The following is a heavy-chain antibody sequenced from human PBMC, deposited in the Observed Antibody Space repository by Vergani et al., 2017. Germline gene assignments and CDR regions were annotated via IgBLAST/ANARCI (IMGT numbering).Heavy chain of an antibody. V-gene: IGHV3-30*18. J-gene: IGHJ6*02. Sequence: VQLLESGGGLVQPGGSLRLSCAASGFTFSSYAMSWVRQAPGKGLEWVAVISYDGSNKYYADSVKGRFTISRDNSKNTLYRQMNSLRAEDTAVYYCAKDARRNVGYYYYGMDVWGQGTTVTVSS. CDR1: GFTFSSYA. CDR2: ISYDGSNK. D-gene: IGHD1-26*01. CDR3: AKDARRNVGYYYYGMDV.